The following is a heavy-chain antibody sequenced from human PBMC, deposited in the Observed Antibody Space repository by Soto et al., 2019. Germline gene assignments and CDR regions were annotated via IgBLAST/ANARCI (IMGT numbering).Heavy chain of an antibody. D-gene: IGHD6-6*01. CDR1: GFFFSTYG. CDR3: AKVSSHRGFSYFGMDV. J-gene: IGHJ6*02. Sequence: QVQLVVSGGGVVQTGRSLRLSCAASGFFFSTYGMHWVRQAPGKGLEWVAVTSYDGSYNYYADSVKGGFTISRDNSKNTLYLQMNSLRGEDTGVYYCAKVSSHRGFSYFGMDVWGQGTTVTVSS. V-gene: IGHV3-30*18. CDR2: TSYDGSYN.